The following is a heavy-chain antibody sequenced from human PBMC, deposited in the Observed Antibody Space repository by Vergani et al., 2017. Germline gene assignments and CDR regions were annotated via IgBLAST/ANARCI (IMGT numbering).Heavy chain of an antibody. V-gene: IGHV4-59*01. CDR2: IYYSGST. D-gene: IGHD2-2*02. Sequence: QVQLQESGPGLVKPSETLSLTCTVSGGSISSYYWSWIRQPPGKGLEWIGYIYYSGSTNYNPSLKSRVTISVDTSKNQLSLKLSSVTAADTAVYYCARKFVSVVVPASIELNAFDIWGQGTMVTVSS. J-gene: IGHJ3*02. CDR3: ARKFVSVVVPASIELNAFDI. CDR1: GGSISSYY.